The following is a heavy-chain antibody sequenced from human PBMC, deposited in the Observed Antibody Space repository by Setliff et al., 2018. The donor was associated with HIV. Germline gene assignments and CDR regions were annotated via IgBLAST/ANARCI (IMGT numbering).Heavy chain of an antibody. V-gene: IGHV1-2*02. CDR2: ISPYDLSE. CDR3: ARQFSNSFDS. J-gene: IGHJ4*02. Sequence: ASVQVSCKASGYTFIDYFIHWVRQAPGQGPEWMGWISPYDLSERTSQRFRGRVTMTRDTSINAAYLDLSGLTSDDTAVYYCARQFSNSFDSWGQGTLVTVSS. CDR1: GYTFIDYF. D-gene: IGHD7-27*01.